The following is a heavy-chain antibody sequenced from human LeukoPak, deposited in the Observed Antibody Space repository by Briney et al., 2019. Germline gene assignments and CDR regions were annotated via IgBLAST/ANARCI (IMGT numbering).Heavy chain of an antibody. J-gene: IGHJ5*02. V-gene: IGHV1-3*04. CDR2: INTGNGNT. CDR3: ARQPRVGNWFDP. D-gene: IGHD2-15*01. CDR1: GYIFTSYP. Sequence: GASVKVSCKASGYIFTSYPIHWVRQAPGQRLEWMGWINTGNGNTKYSQRFEGRVTVTTDTSAAAAYMELSSLRSEDTAVYYCARQPRVGNWFDPWGQGTLVTVSS.